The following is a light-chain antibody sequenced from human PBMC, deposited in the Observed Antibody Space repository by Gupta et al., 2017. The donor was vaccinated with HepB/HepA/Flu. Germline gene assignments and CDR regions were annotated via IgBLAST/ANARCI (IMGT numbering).Light chain of an antibody. V-gene: IGKV2-28*01. CDR1: QSLLHSNGYNY. J-gene: IGKJ1*01. CDR2: LGS. CDR3: MQDLQTRT. Sequence: DIVMTQSPLSLPVTPGEPASISCRSSQSLLHSNGYNYLDWYLQKPGQSPQLLIYLGSNRASGVPDRCSGSGSGTDFTLKISRGEAEDVGVYYCMQDLQTRTFGQGTKVEIK.